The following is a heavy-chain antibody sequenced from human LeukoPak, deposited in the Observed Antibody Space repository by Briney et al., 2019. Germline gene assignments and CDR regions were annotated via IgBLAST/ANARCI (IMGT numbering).Heavy chain of an antibody. CDR2: IDEDGSGK. CDR1: GFTFSNYW. Sequence: GGSLRLSCVSSGFTFSNYWMKWVRQAPGKGLEWVASIDEDGSGKFSVGSVKDRITISRDNTRNSLDLQINSLTVEDTAIYYCARDDGDVWGTGTTVTVSS. J-gene: IGHJ6*04. CDR3: ARDDGDV. V-gene: IGHV3-7*01.